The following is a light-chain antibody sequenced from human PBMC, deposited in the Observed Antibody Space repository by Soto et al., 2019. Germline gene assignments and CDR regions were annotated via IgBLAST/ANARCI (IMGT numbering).Light chain of an antibody. Sequence: QSALTQPHSVSGSPGQSITISCTGTSSDVGGYNYVSWYRQHPGKAPKLMIYDVSKRPSGVPDRFSGSKSGNTASLTISGLQAEDEADYYCCSYAGSYTHYVFGTGTKLTVL. CDR3: CSYAGSYTHYV. V-gene: IGLV2-11*01. CDR1: SSDVGGYNY. J-gene: IGLJ1*01. CDR2: DVS.